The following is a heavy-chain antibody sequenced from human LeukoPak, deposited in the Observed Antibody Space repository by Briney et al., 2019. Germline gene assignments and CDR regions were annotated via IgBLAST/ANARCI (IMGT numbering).Heavy chain of an antibody. CDR3: ARGPRSSWHNYYYYGMDV. D-gene: IGHD6-13*01. CDR2: IYYSGNT. V-gene: IGHV4-61*01. Sequence: SETLSLTCTVSGGSVSSVSYYWSWIRQPPGKGLEWIGYIYYSGNTNYNPSLKSRVTISVDTSKNQFSLKLSSVTAADTAVYYCARGPRSSWHNYYYYGMDVWGQGTTVTVSS. CDR1: GGSVSSVSYY. J-gene: IGHJ6*02.